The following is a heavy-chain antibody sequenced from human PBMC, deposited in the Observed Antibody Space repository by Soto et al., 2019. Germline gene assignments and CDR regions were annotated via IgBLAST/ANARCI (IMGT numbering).Heavy chain of an antibody. CDR2: INHSGST. Sequence: PSETLSLTCAVYGGSFSGYYWSWIRQPPGKGLEWIGEINHSGSTNYNPSLKSRVTISVDTSKNQFSLKLSSVTAADTAVYYCARVRYDFWSGYQTNWFDPWGQGTLVTVSS. V-gene: IGHV4-34*01. CDR1: GGSFSGYY. CDR3: ARVRYDFWSGYQTNWFDP. D-gene: IGHD3-3*01. J-gene: IGHJ5*02.